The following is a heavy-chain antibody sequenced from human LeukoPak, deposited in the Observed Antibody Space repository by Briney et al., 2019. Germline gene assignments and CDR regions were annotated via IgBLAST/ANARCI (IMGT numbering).Heavy chain of an antibody. CDR3: AKSIVGAAGDYYWYFDL. V-gene: IGHV3-23*01. CDR1: GFTFSDYA. CDR2: IGSSGDTA. Sequence: GGSLRLSCAASGFTFSDYAMSWVRQAPGRGLEWVSSIGSSGDTASYADFVKGRFTISRDKSMNTPYLQMNDRRAEDTAPYYSAKSIVGAAGDYYWYFDLWGRGTTVTVSS. D-gene: IGHD1-26*01. J-gene: IGHJ2*01.